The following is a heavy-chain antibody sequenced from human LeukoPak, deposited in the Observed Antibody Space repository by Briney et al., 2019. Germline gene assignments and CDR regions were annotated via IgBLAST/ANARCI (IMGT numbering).Heavy chain of an antibody. D-gene: IGHD2-15*01. CDR1: GGSISSYF. CDR3: ASGYEVVDF. V-gene: IGHV4-4*07. Sequence: PSETLSLTCTVSGGSISSYFLSWIRQPAGKGLEWIGHIYPSGSTNYNPSLKSRVTMSVDTSKNQFSLKLNSATAADTAVYYCASGYEVVDFWGQGTLVTVSS. CDR2: IYPSGST. J-gene: IGHJ4*02.